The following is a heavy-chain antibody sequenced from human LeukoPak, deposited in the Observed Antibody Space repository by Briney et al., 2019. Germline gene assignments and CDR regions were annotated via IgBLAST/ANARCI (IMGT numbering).Heavy chain of an antibody. CDR1: GGSISSSSYY. V-gene: IGHV4-39*07. Sequence: SETLSLTCTVSGGSISSSSYYWGWIRQPPGKGLEWIGSIYYSGSTYYNPSLKSRVTISVDTSKNQFSLKLSSVTAADTAVYYCARDVVGKYYDFWSGYFISSAWFDPWGQGTLVTVSS. J-gene: IGHJ5*02. D-gene: IGHD3-3*01. CDR2: IYYSGST. CDR3: ARDVVGKYYDFWSGYFISSAWFDP.